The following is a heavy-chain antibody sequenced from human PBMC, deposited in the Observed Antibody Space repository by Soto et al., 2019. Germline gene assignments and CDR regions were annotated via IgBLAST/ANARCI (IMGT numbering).Heavy chain of an antibody. CDR3: ARDSPYDFWSGYYRTYYYYYYMDV. Sequence: GGSLRLSCAASGFTFSSYSMNWVRQAPGKGLEWVSSISSSSSYIYYADSVKGRFTISRDNAKNSLYLQMNSLRAEDTAVYYCARDSPYDFWSGYYRTYYYYYYMDVWGKGTTVTVSS. V-gene: IGHV3-21*01. CDR1: GFTFSSYS. CDR2: ISSSSSYI. J-gene: IGHJ6*03. D-gene: IGHD3-3*01.